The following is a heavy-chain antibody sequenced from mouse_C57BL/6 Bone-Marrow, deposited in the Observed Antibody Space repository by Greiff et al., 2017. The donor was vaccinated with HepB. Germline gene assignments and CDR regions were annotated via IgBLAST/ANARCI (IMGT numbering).Heavy chain of an antibody. CDR1: GFNIKDDY. CDR3: VIYYYGSSYAMDY. CDR2: IDPENGDT. D-gene: IGHD1-1*01. J-gene: IGHJ4*01. Sequence: VQLQQSGAELVRPGASVKLSCTASGFNIKDDYMHWVKQRPEQGLEWIGWIDPENGDTECASKFQGKATITADTSSNTAYLQLSSLTSEDTAVYYCVIYYYGSSYAMDYWGQGTSVTVSS. V-gene: IGHV14-4*01.